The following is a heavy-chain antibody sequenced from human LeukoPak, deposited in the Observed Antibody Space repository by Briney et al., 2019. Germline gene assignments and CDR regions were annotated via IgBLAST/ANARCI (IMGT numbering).Heavy chain of an antibody. D-gene: IGHD3-22*01. CDR1: GGSISSYY. Sequence: SETLSLTCTVSGGSISSYYWSWIRQPPGKGLEWIGYIYYSGSTNYNPSLKSRVTISVDTSKNQFSLKLSSVTAADTAVYYCATVLYYDSSGYERWGQGTLVTVSS. CDR2: IYYSGST. J-gene: IGHJ4*02. V-gene: IGHV4-59*01. CDR3: ATVLYYDSSGYER.